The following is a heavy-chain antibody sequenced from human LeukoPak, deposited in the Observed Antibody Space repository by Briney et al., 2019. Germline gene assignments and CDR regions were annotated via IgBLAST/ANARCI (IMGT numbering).Heavy chain of an antibody. Sequence: PGGSLRLSCAASGFTVSSNYMSWVRQAPGKGLEWVSYISSSGSTIYYADSVRGRFTISRDNAKNSLYLQMNSLRAEDTAVYYCARGFDWFDPWGQGTLVTVSS. D-gene: IGHD3-3*01. CDR1: GFTVSSNY. V-gene: IGHV3-11*04. CDR2: ISSSGSTI. CDR3: ARGFDWFDP. J-gene: IGHJ5*02.